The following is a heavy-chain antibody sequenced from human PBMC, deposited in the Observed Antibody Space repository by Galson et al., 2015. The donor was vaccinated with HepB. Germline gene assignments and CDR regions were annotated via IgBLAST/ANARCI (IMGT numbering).Heavy chain of an antibody. CDR1: GFTVSSNY. J-gene: IGHJ4*02. Sequence: ASGFTVSSNYMSWVRQAPGKGLEWVSVIYSGGSTYYAASVKGRFTISRDNSKNTLYLQMNSLRAEDTAVYYCARGAGERLRYFDWLPTGPFDYWGQGTLVTVSS. D-gene: IGHD3-9*01. CDR2: IYSGGST. CDR3: ARGAGERLRYFDWLPTGPFDY. V-gene: IGHV3-66*01.